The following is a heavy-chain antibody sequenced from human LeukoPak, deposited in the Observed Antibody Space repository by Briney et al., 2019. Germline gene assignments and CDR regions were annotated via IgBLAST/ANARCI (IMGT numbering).Heavy chain of an antibody. D-gene: IGHD3-10*01. Sequence: SETLSLTCTLSGDSISSRRYFWGWIRQPPGKGLEWIGAVYFRGSTYYSPSLQSRVTISVDTSKDQFSLSVNSVTAADTAVYYCARSRVTMVRGVIIQDAFDIWGQGTMVTVSS. V-gene: IGHV4-39*07. J-gene: IGHJ3*02. CDR1: GDSISSRRYF. CDR2: VYFRGST. CDR3: ARSRVTMVRGVIIQDAFDI.